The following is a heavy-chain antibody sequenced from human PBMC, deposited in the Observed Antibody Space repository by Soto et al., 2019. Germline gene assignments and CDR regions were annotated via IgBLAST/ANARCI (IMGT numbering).Heavy chain of an antibody. CDR1: GDSVSSNGSA. Sequence: SQTLSLTFASSGDSVSSNGSAWNCIRQSPSRGLQWLGRTYYRSKLNNDYAVSVKSRININPDTSKNQFSLQLNSVSPEDTAVYYCARGHAGTMDVWGQGTTVTVSS. CDR2: TYYRSKLNN. CDR3: ARGHAGTMDV. V-gene: IGHV6-1*01. J-gene: IGHJ6*02. D-gene: IGHD1-1*01.